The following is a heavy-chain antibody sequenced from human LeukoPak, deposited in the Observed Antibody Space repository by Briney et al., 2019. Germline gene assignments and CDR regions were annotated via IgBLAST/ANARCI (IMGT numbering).Heavy chain of an antibody. Sequence: GASVKVSCKASGYTFTSYGISWVRQAPGQGLEWMGWISAYNGNTNYAQKLQGRVTMTTDTSTSTAYMELRSLRSDDTAVYYCARDIAVAGPDYYYYGMDVWGQGTTVTVSS. CDR3: ARDIAVAGPDYYYYGMDV. J-gene: IGHJ6*02. V-gene: IGHV1-18*01. CDR1: GYTFTSYG. CDR2: ISAYNGNT. D-gene: IGHD6-19*01.